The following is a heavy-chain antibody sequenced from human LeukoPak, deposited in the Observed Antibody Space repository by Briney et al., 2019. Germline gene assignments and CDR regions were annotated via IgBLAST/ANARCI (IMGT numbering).Heavy chain of an antibody. J-gene: IGHJ6*03. V-gene: IGHV1-69*05. CDR3: AYCTGTSCDVRGNYYYYYMDV. CDR2: IMPIFGTT. D-gene: IGHD2-2*01. Sequence: SVKVSCKASGGAFSSYAISWVRQAPGQGFEWMGGIMPIFGTTNYAQKFQGRVTITTDESTSTAYMELSSLRSEDTAVYCCAYCTGTSCDVRGNYYYYYMDVWGRGTTVTVSS. CDR1: GGAFSSYA.